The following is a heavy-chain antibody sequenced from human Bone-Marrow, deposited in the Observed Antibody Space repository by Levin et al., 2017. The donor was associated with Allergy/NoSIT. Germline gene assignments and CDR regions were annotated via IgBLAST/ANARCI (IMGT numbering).Heavy chain of an antibody. CDR2: INPSGGST. CDR1: GYTFNNHY. J-gene: IGHJ6*02. Sequence: GESLKISCKASGYTFNNHYIHWVRQAPGQGLDWMGLINPSGGSTTYAQSFRGRVRMTRDTSTSTVYMDLSSLTSEDTAVYYCARNGEHDYGDYGDYYFYYAMDVWGQGTTVTVSS. CDR3: ARNGEHDYGDYGDYYFYYAMDV. D-gene: IGHD4-17*01. V-gene: IGHV1-46*02.